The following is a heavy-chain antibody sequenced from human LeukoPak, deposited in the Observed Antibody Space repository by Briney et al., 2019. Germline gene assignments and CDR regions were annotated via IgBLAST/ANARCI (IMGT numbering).Heavy chain of an antibody. J-gene: IGHJ4*02. CDR3: ARWDPIKRVKSGRYYFDY. CDR2: IYYSGST. D-gene: IGHD1-26*01. V-gene: IGHV4-30-4*01. CDR1: GGSISSGDYY. Sequence: SETLSLTCTVSGGSISSGDYYWSWIRQPPGKGLEWIGYIYYSGSTYYNPSLKSRVTISVDTSKNQFSLKLSSVTAADTAVYYCARWDPIKRVKSGRYYFDYWGQGTLVTVSS.